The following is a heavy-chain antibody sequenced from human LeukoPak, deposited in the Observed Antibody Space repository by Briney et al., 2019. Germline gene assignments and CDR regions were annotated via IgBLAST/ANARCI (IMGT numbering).Heavy chain of an antibody. CDR1: GFTVSSNY. V-gene: IGHV3-48*01. J-gene: IGHJ6*02. Sequence: GGSLRLSCAASGFTVSSNYMSWVRQAPGKGLEWVSYISSSSSTIYYADSVKGRFTISRDNAKNSLYLQMNSLRAEDTAVYYCAGFYDFWSGYYITYYYYGMDVWGQGTTVTVSS. D-gene: IGHD3-3*01. CDR3: AGFYDFWSGYYITYYYYGMDV. CDR2: ISSSSSTI.